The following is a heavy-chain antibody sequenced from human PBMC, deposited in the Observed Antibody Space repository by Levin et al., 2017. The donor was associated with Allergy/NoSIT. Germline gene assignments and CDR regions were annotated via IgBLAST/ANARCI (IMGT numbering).Heavy chain of an antibody. CDR1: SGSISNYH. CDR2: ISNSGNT. J-gene: IGHJ4*02. CDR3: ARHVYIDGSPFDH. D-gene: IGHD3-10*01. Sequence: TAGGSLRLSCSVSSGSISNYHWSWIRQSPAEGLEWIGHISNSGNTNYNPSLTSRVTISLDTSKSQISLRLSTVTAADTAVYYCARHVYIDGSPFDHWGQGTLVAVSS. V-gene: IGHV4-59*08.